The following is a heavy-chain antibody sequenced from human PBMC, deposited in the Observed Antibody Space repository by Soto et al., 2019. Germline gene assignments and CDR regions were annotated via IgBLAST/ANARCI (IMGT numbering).Heavy chain of an antibody. J-gene: IGHJ3*02. Sequence: EVQLLESGGGLVQPGGSLRLSCAASGFTFSSHAMSWVRQAPGKGLEWVSAISGSGGSSNYADSVKGRFTIARDNSKNTLYLQMNSLRAGDTALYYCANHRGTTGRGAFDIWGQATMVTVSS. D-gene: IGHD1-7*01. CDR1: GFTFSSHA. CDR2: ISGSGGSS. CDR3: ANHRGTTGRGAFDI. V-gene: IGHV3-23*01.